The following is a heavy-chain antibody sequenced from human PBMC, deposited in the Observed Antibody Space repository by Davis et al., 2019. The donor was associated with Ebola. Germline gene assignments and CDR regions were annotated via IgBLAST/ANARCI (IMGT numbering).Heavy chain of an antibody. CDR1: GFTFSSYA. Sequence: PGGSLRLSCAASGFTFSSYAMSWVRQAPGKGLEWVSAISGSGGSTYYADSVKGRFTISRDNSKNTLYLQMNSLRAEDTAVYYCAKEVAHYDILTGYYSGEEDVWGQGTTVTVSS. CDR3: AKEVAHYDILTGYYSGEEDV. D-gene: IGHD3-9*01. CDR2: ISGSGGST. V-gene: IGHV3-23*01. J-gene: IGHJ6*02.